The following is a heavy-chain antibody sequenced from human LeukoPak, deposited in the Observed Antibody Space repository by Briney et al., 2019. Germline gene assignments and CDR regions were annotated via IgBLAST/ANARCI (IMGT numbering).Heavy chain of an antibody. D-gene: IGHD2-2*01. CDR1: GFTFSSYG. Sequence: TGGSLRLSCAASGFTFSSYGMHWVRQAPGKGLEWVAFIRYDGSNKYYADSVKGRFTISRDNSKNTLYLQMNSLRAEDTAVYYCAKRGVVPAALAYWGQGTLVTVSS. J-gene: IGHJ4*02. V-gene: IGHV3-30*02. CDR2: IRYDGSNK. CDR3: AKRGVVPAALAY.